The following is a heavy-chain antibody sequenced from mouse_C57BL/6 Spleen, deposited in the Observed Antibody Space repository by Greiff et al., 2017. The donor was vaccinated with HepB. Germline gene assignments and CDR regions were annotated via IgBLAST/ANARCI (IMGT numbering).Heavy chain of an antibody. CDR1: GYTFTSYW. J-gene: IGHJ2*01. V-gene: IGHV1-69*01. CDR2: IDPSDSYT. CDR3: ARNYYSNYYYFDY. Sequence: QVQLQQPGAELVMPGASVKLSCKASGYTFTSYWMHWVKQRPGQGLEWIGEIDPSDSYTNYNQKFKGKSTLTVDKSSSTAYMQLSSLTSEDSAVYYCARNYYSNYYYFDYWGQGTTLTVSS. D-gene: IGHD2-5*01.